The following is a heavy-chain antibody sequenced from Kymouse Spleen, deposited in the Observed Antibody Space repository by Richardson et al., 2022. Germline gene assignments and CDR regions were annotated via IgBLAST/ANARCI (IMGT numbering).Heavy chain of an antibody. CDR2: INSDGSST. J-gene: IGHJ6*02. V-gene: IGHV3-74*01. D-gene: IGHD4-11,IGHD4-11*01. CDR3: ARETTVTTYPYYYYYGMDV. CDR1: GFTFSSYW. Sequence: EVQLVESGGGLVQPGGSLRLSCAASGFTFSSYWMHWVRQAPGKGLVWVSRINSDGSSTSYADSVKGRFTISRDNAKNTLYLQMNSLRAEDTAVYYCARETTVTTYPYYYYYGMDVWGQGTTVTVSS.